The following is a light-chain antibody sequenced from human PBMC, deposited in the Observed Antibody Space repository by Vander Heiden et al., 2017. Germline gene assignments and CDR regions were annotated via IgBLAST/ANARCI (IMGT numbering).Light chain of an antibody. CDR3: QLWNKSDDPLV. J-gene: IGLJ2*01. CDR2: DDS. CDR1: NIGSKS. V-gene: IGLV3-21*02. Sequence: CGGDNIGSKSVHLYQQKPSQAPVLFVYDDSGQPSGIPERFSGSNSGNTATLTISRVEAGDEADYYCQLWNKSDDPLVFGGGTKLTVL.